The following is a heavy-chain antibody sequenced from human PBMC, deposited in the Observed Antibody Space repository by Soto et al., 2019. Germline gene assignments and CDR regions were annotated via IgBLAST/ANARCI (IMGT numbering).Heavy chain of an antibody. CDR2: IIPIFGTA. D-gene: IGHD6-19*01. V-gene: IGHV1-69*13. J-gene: IGHJ5*02. Sequence: GASVKVSCKASGGTFSSYAISWVRQAPGQGLEWMGGIIPIFGTANYAQKFQGRVTITADESTSTAYMELSSLRSEDTAVFYCATTKWQRRQWLVLHWFDPWGQGTLVTVSS. CDR3: ATTKWQRRQWLVLHWFDP. CDR1: GGTFSSYA.